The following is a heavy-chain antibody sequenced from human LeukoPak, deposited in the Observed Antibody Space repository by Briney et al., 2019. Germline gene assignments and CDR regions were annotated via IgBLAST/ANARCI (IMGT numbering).Heavy chain of an antibody. J-gene: IGHJ4*02. V-gene: IGHV3-23*01. CDR3: AKVRYYYDSSGYYPYYVDY. CDR2: ISDSGGTT. D-gene: IGHD3-22*01. Sequence: GGSLRLSCAASGFTFSSYAMTWVRQAPGKGLEWVSGISDSGGTTYYADSVKGRFTIFRDNSKNTLYLQMNSLRAEDTAVYYCAKVRYYYDSSGYYPYYVDYWGQGTLVTVSS. CDR1: GFTFSSYA.